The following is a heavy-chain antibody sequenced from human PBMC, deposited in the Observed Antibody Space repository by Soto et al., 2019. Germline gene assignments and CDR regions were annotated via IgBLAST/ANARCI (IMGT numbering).Heavy chain of an antibody. CDR3: ARDTETLGPRANDALDI. CDR1: GCTFSAYT. Sequence: ASVKVSGKATGCTFSAYTMNWVRQAPGQSLEWMGWINAGSGNTKYSQNFQGRVSITRDTSASTVYMELTGLTSEDTAVYYCARDTETLGPRANDALDIWGQGTMVTVSS. CDR2: INAGSGNT. V-gene: IGHV1-3*01. D-gene: IGHD3-3*02. J-gene: IGHJ3*02.